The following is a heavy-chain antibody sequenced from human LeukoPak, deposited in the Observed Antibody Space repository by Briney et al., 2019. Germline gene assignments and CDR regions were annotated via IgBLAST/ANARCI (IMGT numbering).Heavy chain of an antibody. CDR1: GFTFSSYG. CDR2: ISYDGSNK. J-gene: IGHJ4*02. Sequence: GGSLRLSCAASGFTFSSYGMHWVRQAPGKGLEWVAVISYDGSNKYYADSVKGRFTISRDNSKNTLYLQMNSLRAEDTAVYYCAKDRGPYDILTGYLGWGQGTLVTVSS. V-gene: IGHV3-30*18. D-gene: IGHD3-9*01. CDR3: AKDRGPYDILTGYLG.